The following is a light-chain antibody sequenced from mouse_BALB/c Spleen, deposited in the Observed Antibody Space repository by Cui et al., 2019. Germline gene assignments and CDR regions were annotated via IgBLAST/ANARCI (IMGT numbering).Light chain of an antibody. CDR3: QHFWGTPYT. V-gene: IGKV12-46*01. Sequence: DIQMTQSPASLFVSVGETVTITCRASEKIYSNLAWYQQKQGKSPQLLVYDATNVADGVPSRFSGSGSGTQYSLKINSLEYEDFGSYYCQHFWGTPYTFGGGTKLEIK. CDR2: DAT. CDR1: EKIYSN. J-gene: IGKJ2*01.